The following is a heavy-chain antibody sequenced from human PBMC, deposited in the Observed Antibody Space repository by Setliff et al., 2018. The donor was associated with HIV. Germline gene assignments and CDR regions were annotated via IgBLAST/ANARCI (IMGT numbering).Heavy chain of an antibody. CDR1: GGSISSGDYY. J-gene: IGHJ4*02. V-gene: IGHV4-61*02. Sequence: PSETLSLTCTVSGGSISSGDYYWTWIRQPAGKGLQWIGRIHTSGNTNYNPSLKSRVTISVDKSKSQFSLKLNSVTAADTAVYYCARGRFVGFDYWGQGTLVTVSS. CDR3: ARGRFVGFDY. D-gene: IGHD3-16*02. CDR2: IHTSGNT.